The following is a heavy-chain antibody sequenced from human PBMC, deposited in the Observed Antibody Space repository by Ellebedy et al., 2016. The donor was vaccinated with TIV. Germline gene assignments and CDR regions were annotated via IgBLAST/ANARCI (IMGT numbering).Heavy chain of an antibody. V-gene: IGHV3-74*01. CDR3: AREVDTSMADGLDV. D-gene: IGHD5-18*01. CDR2: MNSDGSIK. Sequence: GESLKISCAASGFTFSSYWMHWVRQAPGKGLVWVSRMNSDGSIKRFADSVRGRFTISRDNAKNMLYLQMSSLTAEDTAVYYCAREVDTSMADGLDVWGQGTTVTVSS. CDR1: GFTFSSYW. J-gene: IGHJ6*02.